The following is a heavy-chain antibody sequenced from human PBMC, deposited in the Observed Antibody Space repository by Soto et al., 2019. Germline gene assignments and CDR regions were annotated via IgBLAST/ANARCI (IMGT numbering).Heavy chain of an antibody. Sequence: QVQLVESGGGVVQPGRSLRLSCAASGFIFRNYAMHWVRQAPGKGLEWVAVISYDGSSKYCADSVKGRVTISRDNSKNTLFLQMNSLRAEDTAMYYCAREEYGDYFFDYWGQGTLVTVSA. D-gene: IGHD4-17*01. CDR2: ISYDGSSK. CDR1: GFIFRNYA. V-gene: IGHV3-30*01. J-gene: IGHJ4*02. CDR3: AREEYGDYFFDY.